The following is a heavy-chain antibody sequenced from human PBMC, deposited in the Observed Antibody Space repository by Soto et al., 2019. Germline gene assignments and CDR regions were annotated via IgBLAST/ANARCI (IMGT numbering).Heavy chain of an antibody. J-gene: IGHJ5*02. CDR1: GYTFTSYY. Sequence: QVQLVQSGAEVKKPGASVKVSCKASGYTFTSYYMHWVRQAPGQVLEWMGIINPSGGSTSYAQKFQGRVTMTRATSTSTVYMELSSLRYEDTVGYYCARVYPSDTRYGYVGNNWFDPWGQGTLVTVYS. V-gene: IGHV1-46*03. D-gene: IGHD5-18*01. CDR2: INPSGGST. CDR3: ARVYPSDTRYGYVGNNWFDP.